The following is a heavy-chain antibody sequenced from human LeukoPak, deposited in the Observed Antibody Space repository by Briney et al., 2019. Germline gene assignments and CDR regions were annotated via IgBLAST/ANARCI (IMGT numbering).Heavy chain of an antibody. D-gene: IGHD3-3*01. CDR1: GFTFGDYG. CDR2: IRSKAYGGTT. V-gene: IGHV3-49*04. Sequence: PGRSLRLSCTTSGFTFGDYGMSWVRQAPGKGLEWVGFIRSKAYGGTTEYAASVKGRFTISRDDSKSIAFLQMSSLKTEDTAIYYCTRGLDFWSARSGYWGQGTLVTVSS. CDR3: TRGLDFWSARSGY. J-gene: IGHJ4*02.